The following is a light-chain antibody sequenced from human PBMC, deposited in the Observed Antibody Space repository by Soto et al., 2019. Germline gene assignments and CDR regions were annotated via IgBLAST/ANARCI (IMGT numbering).Light chain of an antibody. CDR2: DAS. CDR1: QSVSSSY. CDR3: QQYGSSPGIT. J-gene: IGKJ5*01. Sequence: EIVLTQSPATLSLSPGERATLSCGASQSVSSSYLAWYQQKPGLAPRLLIYDASSRATGIPDRLSGSGSGTDFTLTISRLEPEDFAVYYCQQYGSSPGITFGQGTRLEIK. V-gene: IGKV3D-20*01.